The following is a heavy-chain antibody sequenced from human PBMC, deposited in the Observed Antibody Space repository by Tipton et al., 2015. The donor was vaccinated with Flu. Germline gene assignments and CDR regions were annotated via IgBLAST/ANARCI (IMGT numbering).Heavy chain of an antibody. CDR1: GDSIRSSNYY. CDR2: IFHSGNT. D-gene: IGHD4-11*01. V-gene: IGHV4-39*07. CDR3: ARRDYSNYVSEPKNWFDS. J-gene: IGHJ5*01. Sequence: LSLTCSVSGDSIRSSNYYWGWIRQPPGKGLEWIGNIFHSGNTYHNPSLKSRVTISVDTSKNHFSLKLSSVTAADTAVYYCARRDYSNYVSEPKNWFDSWGQGALVIVSS.